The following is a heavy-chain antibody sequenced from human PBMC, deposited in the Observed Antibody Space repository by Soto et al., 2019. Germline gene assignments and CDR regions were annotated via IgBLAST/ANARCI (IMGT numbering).Heavy chain of an antibody. CDR2: IIPICATV. CDR1: GGSFSSNP. Sequence: QVQLVQSGSEVKKPGSSVKVSCKASGGSFSSNPISWVRQAPGQGLEWMAGIIPICATVHYAQKFQGRVTITADESTSTAYVELTSPRSEDTAVYFCARGGRGYSSAPRYYFDYWGQGTLVTVSS. CDR3: ARGGRGYSSAPRYYFDY. D-gene: IGHD5-18*01. V-gene: IGHV1-69*01. J-gene: IGHJ4*02.